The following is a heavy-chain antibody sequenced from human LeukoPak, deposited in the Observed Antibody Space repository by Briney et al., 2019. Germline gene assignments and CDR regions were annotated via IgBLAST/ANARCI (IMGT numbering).Heavy chain of an antibody. J-gene: IGHJ2*01. CDR3: ATRTGTTVDWYFDL. CDR2: ISSSSSYI. Sequence: GGSLRLPCAASGFTFSSYSMNWVRRAPGKGLEWVSSISSSSSYIYYADSVKGRFTISRDNAKNSLYLQMNSLRAEDTAVYYCATRTGTTVDWYFDLWGRGTLVTVYS. CDR1: GFTFSSYS. V-gene: IGHV3-21*01. D-gene: IGHD1-1*01.